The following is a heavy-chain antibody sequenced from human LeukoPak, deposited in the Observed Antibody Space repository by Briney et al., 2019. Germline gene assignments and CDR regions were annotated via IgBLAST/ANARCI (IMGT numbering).Heavy chain of an antibody. J-gene: IGHJ4*01. CDR2: ISYDGSNK. CDR3: ARVEELYYFDY. D-gene: IGHD1-7*01. CDR1: GFTFSSYA. Sequence: PGGSLRLSCAASGFTFSSYAMHWVRQAPGKGLEWVAVISYDGSNKYYADSVKGRFTISRDNSKNTLYLQMNSLRAEDTAVYYCARVEELYYFDYWGQEPWSPSPQ. V-gene: IGHV3-30*04.